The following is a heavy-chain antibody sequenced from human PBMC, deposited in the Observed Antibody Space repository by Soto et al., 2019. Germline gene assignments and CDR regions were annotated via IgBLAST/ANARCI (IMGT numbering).Heavy chain of an antibody. CDR3: ASLIVVSPDAFDV. CDR2: INPNSGGT. D-gene: IGHD3-22*01. CDR1: GYTFTGYF. J-gene: IGHJ3*01. Sequence: ASVKVSCKASGYTFTGYFVHWVRQAPGQGLEFMGWINPNSGGTSYAQKFQGRVTMTRDTSISTAYMELSRLTSDDTAVYYGASLIVVSPDAFDVWGQGTMVTVSS. V-gene: IGHV1-2*02.